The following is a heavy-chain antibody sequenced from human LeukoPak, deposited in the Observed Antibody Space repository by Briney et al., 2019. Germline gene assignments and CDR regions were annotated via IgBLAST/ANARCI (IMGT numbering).Heavy chain of an antibody. CDR2: ITPNSGGT. V-gene: IGHV1-2*02. CDR3: ARGFRLSAIEDWFDP. J-gene: IGHJ5*02. Sequence: ASVKVSCTASGYTFTAYYMHWVRQAPGQGLEWMGWITPNSGGTKYAQRFQGRVTMTRDTSISTAYMELSGLRSDDTAVYYCARGFRLSAIEDWFDPWGQGTLDTVSS. CDR1: GYTFTAYY. D-gene: IGHD2-2*02.